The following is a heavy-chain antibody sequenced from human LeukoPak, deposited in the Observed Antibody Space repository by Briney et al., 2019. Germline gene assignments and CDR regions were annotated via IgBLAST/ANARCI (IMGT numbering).Heavy chain of an antibody. Sequence: PGGSLRLSCAASGFTFSSYGMHWVRQAPGKGLEWVAVISYDGSNKYYADSVEGRFTISRDNSKNTLYLQMNSLRAEDTAVYYCAIIVGPHLNDYFDYWGQGTLVTVSS. CDR3: AIIVGPHLNDYFDY. J-gene: IGHJ4*02. CDR1: GFTFSSYG. CDR2: ISYDGSNK. V-gene: IGHV3-30*03. D-gene: IGHD1-26*01.